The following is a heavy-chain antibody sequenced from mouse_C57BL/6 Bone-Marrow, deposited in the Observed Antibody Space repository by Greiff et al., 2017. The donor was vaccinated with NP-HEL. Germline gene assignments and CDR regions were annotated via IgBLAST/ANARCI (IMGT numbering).Heavy chain of an antibody. V-gene: IGHV5-6*01. CDR2: ISSGGSYT. CDR1: GFTFSRYG. J-gene: IGHJ3*01. CDR3: ALKNWDGFAY. D-gene: IGHD4-1*01. Sequence: EVKLMESGGDLVKPGGSLKLSCAASGFTFSRYGMSWVRQTPDKRLEWVATISSGGSYTYYPDSVKGRFTISRDNAKNTLYLQMSSLKSEDTAMYYCALKNWDGFAYWGQGTLVTVSA.